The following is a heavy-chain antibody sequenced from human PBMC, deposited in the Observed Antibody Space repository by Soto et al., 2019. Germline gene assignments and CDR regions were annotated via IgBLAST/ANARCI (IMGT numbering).Heavy chain of an antibody. V-gene: IGHV1-18*01. CDR1: GYTFTSYG. CDR2: ISAYNGNT. Sequence: QVQLVQSGAEVKKPGASVKVSCKASGYTFTSYGISWVRQAPGQGLERMGWISAYNGNTNYAQKLQGRVTMNTDTTTRTAYMELRSLRSDDTAVYYCAGEAAAGTLDYWGQGTLFTVSS. J-gene: IGHJ4*02. D-gene: IGHD6-13*01. CDR3: AGEAAAGTLDY.